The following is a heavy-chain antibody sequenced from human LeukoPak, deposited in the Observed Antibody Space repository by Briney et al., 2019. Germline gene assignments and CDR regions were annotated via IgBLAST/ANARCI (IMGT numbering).Heavy chain of an antibody. CDR1: GYSISSSNY. CDR3: ARKATTGPTKAAFDI. Sequence: SETLSLTCAVSGYSISSSNYWVWIRPPPGKGLEWIGHIYYSGGIYYNPSLKSRGTMSVDTSKNQFSLKLSSVTAVDTAVYYCARKATTGPTKAAFDIWGQGTMVTVSS. D-gene: IGHD4-17*01. CDR2: IYYSGGI. J-gene: IGHJ3*02. V-gene: IGHV4-28*05.